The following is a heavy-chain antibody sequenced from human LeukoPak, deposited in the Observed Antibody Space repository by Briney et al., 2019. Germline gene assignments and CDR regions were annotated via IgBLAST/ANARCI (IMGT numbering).Heavy chain of an antibody. CDR3: AKVLSGYEFPGYDY. D-gene: IGHD5-12*01. CDR1: GFTFSSYA. V-gene: IGHV3-23*01. Sequence: GGSLRLTCAASGFTFSSYAMSWVRQPPGKGLEWVSAISGSGGSTYYADSVKGRFTISRDNSKNTLYLQMNSLRAEDTAVYYCAKVLSGYEFPGYDYWGQGTLVTVSS. CDR2: ISGSGGST. J-gene: IGHJ4*02.